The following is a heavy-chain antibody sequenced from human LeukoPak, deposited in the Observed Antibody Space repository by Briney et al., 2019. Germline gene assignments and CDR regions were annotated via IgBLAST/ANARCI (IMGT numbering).Heavy chain of an antibody. J-gene: IGHJ5*02. CDR3: ARHSSGWYWFDP. Sequence: GESLKISFQGFGYSFTSYWIGWGRQLPGKGMGWMGIIYPGDSDTRYSPSFQGQVTISADKSISTAYLKWSSLKASDTAMYYCARHSSGWYWFDPWGQGTLVTVSS. V-gene: IGHV5-51*01. D-gene: IGHD6-19*01. CDR1: GYSFTSYW. CDR2: IYPGDSDT.